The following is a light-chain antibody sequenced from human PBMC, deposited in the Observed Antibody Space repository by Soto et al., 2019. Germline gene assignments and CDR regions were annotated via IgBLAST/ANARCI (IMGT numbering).Light chain of an antibody. Sequence: EVVLTQSPATLSLPPGERATLSCRASQSVSIYLAWYQQKPGQAPRLLIYDASKRATGIPARFSGSGSGTDFTLTISSLEPEDCALYYCQQRSNWRITFGQGTRLGIK. CDR3: QQRSNWRIT. V-gene: IGKV3-11*01. CDR2: DAS. CDR1: QSVSIY. J-gene: IGKJ5*01.